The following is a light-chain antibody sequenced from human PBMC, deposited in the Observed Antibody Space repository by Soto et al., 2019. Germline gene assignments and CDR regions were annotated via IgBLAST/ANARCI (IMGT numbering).Light chain of an antibody. J-gene: IGLJ1*01. V-gene: IGLV2-8*01. CDR3: CSYAGSNTFTYV. CDR1: XXDVGYHNY. CDR2: EVS. Sequence: QSVLTXPPSXXXXXXQSVTISCTGTXXDVGYHNYFSWYQQHPGKAPKLIIYEVSKRPSGVPDRFSGSKSGNTASLTVSGLQAEDEAEYYCCSYAGSNTFTYVFGTGTKVTVL.